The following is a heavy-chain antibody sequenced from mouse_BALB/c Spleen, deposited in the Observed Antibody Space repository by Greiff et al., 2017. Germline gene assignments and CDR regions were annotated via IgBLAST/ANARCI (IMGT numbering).Heavy chain of an antibody. Sequence: EVNVVESGGGLVQPGGSRKLSCAASGFTFSSFGMHWVRQAPEKGLEWVAYISGGSSTIYYADTVKGRFTISRDNPKNTLFLQMTSLRSEDTAMYYCAYGAAFAYWGQGTLVTVSA. D-gene: IGHD1-1*01. CDR2: ISGGSSTI. CDR1: GFTFSSFG. V-gene: IGHV5-17*02. CDR3: AYGAAFAY. J-gene: IGHJ3*01.